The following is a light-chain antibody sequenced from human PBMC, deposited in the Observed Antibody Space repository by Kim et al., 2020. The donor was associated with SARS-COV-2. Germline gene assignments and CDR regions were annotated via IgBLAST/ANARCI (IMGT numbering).Light chain of an antibody. CDR1: QSVPSSY. CDR3: QQYGSSPLT. CDR2: GAS. V-gene: IGKV3-20*01. J-gene: IGKJ4*01. Sequence: SPGERATLSCRANQSVPSSYLAWYQHKPGQAPRTLIYGASSRATGIPDRFSGSGSGTDFTLTISRLEPDDFAMYYCQQYGSSPLTFGGGTKVDIK.